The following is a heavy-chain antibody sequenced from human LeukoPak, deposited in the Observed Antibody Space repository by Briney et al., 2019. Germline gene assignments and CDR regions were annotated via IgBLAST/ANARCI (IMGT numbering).Heavy chain of an antibody. CDR2: ISWNSGSI. J-gene: IGHJ4*02. D-gene: IGHD3-22*01. CDR3: ARVRSYYYDSSGYLN. CDR1: GFTFDDYA. V-gene: IGHV3-9*01. Sequence: GGSLRLSCAASGFTFDDYAMHWVRQAPGKGLEWVSGISWNSGSIGYADSVKGRFTISRDNAKNSLYLQMNSLRAEDTAVYYCARVRSYYYDSSGYLNWGQGTLVTVSS.